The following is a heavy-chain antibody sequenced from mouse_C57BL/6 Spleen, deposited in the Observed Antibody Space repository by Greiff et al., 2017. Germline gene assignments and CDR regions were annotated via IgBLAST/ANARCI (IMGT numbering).Heavy chain of an antibody. CDR1: GYTFTSYS. V-gene: IGHV1-74*01. Sequence: QVQLQQPGADLVKPGASVKLSCKASGYTFTSYSIHWVKQRPGQGLEWIGRIYPAGGGTKYNENFKGKATLPVDKSSSTAYMELSRLTSEDSAVYCCAIDYDKYDEARDYWGQGTTVTVSS. CDR3: AIDYDKYDEARDY. D-gene: IGHD2-14*01. J-gene: IGHJ4*01. CDR2: IYPAGGGT.